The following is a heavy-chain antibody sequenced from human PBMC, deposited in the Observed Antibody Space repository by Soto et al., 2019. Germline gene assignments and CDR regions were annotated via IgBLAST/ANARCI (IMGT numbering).Heavy chain of an antibody. V-gene: IGHV4-59*01. CDR3: ATDRRFDS. CDR1: AGSITTSY. Sequence: XETLSLTCTVSAGSITTSYWSWIRQPLGKALEWIGYISYRGSTNYNPSLKSRLTISIDTPKSQISLKLTSMTTADTAVYYCATDRRFDSWGQGTLVTVSS. J-gene: IGHJ5*01. CDR2: ISYRGST.